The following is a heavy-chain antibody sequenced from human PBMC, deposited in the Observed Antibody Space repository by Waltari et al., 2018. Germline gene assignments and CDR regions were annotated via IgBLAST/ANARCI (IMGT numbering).Heavy chain of an antibody. CDR2: ISSSSSYI. J-gene: IGHJ3*02. CDR3: ARDRLRFLGGNTFDI. V-gene: IGHV3-21*01. D-gene: IGHD3-3*01. Sequence: EVQLVVSGGGLVKPGGSVRLSCAAAGFTVISYRMNWVRQAPGTGLEWVSFISSSSSYIFYADSVKGRFTISRDNAKNSLYLQMNSLRAEDTAVYYCARDRLRFLGGNTFDIWGQGTMVTVS. CDR1: GFTVISYR.